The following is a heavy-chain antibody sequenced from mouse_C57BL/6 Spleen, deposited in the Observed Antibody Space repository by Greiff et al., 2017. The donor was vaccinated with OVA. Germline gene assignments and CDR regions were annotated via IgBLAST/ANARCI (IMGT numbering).Heavy chain of an antibody. Sequence: QVQLQQPGAELVKPGASVKLSCKASGYTFTSYWMHWVKQRPGQGLEWIGMIHPNSGSTNYNEKFKSKATLTVDNSSSTAYMQLSSLTSEDSEVYYCATLCYCGSSPWGQGTTLTVSS. CDR3: ATLCYCGSSP. V-gene: IGHV1-64*01. D-gene: IGHD1-1*01. CDR1: GYTFTSYW. J-gene: IGHJ2*01. CDR2: IHPNSGST.